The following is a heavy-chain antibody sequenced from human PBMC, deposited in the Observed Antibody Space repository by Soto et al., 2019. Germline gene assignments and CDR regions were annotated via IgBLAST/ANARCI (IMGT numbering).Heavy chain of an antibody. CDR2: IYYSGRT. CDR1: GGSISSGGYF. J-gene: IGHJ4*02. V-gene: IGHV4-31*03. Sequence: SETLSLTCTVSGGSISSGGYFWRWVRQHPGKGLEWIGNIYYSGRTYYNPSLKSRVTISVDTSKNQFSLKLSSVTAADTAVYYCARFAKEENPKVGSWYYFDYWGQGTRVTVSP. D-gene: IGHD6-13*01. CDR3: ARFAKEENPKVGSWYYFDY.